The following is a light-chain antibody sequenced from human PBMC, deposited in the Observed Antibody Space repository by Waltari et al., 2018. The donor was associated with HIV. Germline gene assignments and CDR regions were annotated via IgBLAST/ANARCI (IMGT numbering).Light chain of an antibody. Sequence: QSVLTQPPSVSGAPGQRVALSCTGSSSNTPDGSDVHWYQVLPGTVPKLLIFSNDTRPSGVPDRFSASKSPTSASLAITGLQPEDEADYYCQSYDSGLSATVFGGGTRLTVL. V-gene: IGLV1-40*01. CDR1: SSNTPDGSD. CDR2: SND. J-gene: IGLJ3*02. CDR3: QSYDSGLSATV.